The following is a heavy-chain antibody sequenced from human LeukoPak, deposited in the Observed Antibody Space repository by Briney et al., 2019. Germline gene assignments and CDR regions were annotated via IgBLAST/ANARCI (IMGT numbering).Heavy chain of an antibody. J-gene: IGHJ4*02. V-gene: IGHV1-46*01. CDR3: AREYNYYDSSGYFDY. Sequence: ASVKVSCKASGYTFTSYYMHWVRQAPGQGLEWMGIINPSGGSTSYAQKFQGRVTMTRDTSISTAYMELSRLRSDDTAVYYCAREYNYYDSSGYFDYWGQGTLVTVSS. D-gene: IGHD3-22*01. CDR2: INPSGGST. CDR1: GYTFTSYY.